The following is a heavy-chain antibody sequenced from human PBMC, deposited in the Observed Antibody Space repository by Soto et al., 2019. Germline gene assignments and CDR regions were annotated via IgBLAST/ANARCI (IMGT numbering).Heavy chain of an antibody. J-gene: IGHJ6*02. CDR3: PRRIAAQTYYYGMDV. V-gene: IGHV4-39*01. D-gene: IGHD6-6*01. Sequence: SETLSLTCTVSGGSISSSSYYWGWIRQPPGKGLEWIGSIYYSGSTYYNPSLKSRVTISVDTSKNQFSLKLSSVTAADTAVYYCPRRIAAQTYYYGMDVWGQGTTVTVYS. CDR2: IYYSGST. CDR1: GGSISSSSYY.